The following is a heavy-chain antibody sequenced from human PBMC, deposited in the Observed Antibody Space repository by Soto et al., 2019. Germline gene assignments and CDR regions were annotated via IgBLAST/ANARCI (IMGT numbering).Heavy chain of an antibody. Sequence: EVQLVESGGGLVQPGRSLRLSCAASGFTFDDYAMHWVRQAPGKGLEWVSGISWNSGSIGHADSVKGRFTISRDNAKNSLYLQMNSLRAEDTALYYCAKDYMWGGSTTSYYFDFWGQGSLVTVSS. CDR1: GFTFDDYA. J-gene: IGHJ4*02. CDR2: ISWNSGSI. V-gene: IGHV3-9*01. CDR3: AKDYMWGGSTTSYYFDF. D-gene: IGHD3-10*01.